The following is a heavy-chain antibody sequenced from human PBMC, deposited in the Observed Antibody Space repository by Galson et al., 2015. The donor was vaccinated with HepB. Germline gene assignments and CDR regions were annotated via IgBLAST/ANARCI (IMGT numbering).Heavy chain of an antibody. CDR2: IYPRDSDT. Sequence: QSGAEVKKTGESLKISCKTSGFNFDKFWIGWVRQMPGKGLEWIGLIYPRDSDTRYSPSFQGQVTISADRSITTTYLHFNNLKASDTAMYYCARLWGIMVLKTLNRFDFLGPGTLVTASS. J-gene: IGHJ4*02. CDR3: ARLWGIMVLKTLNRFDF. V-gene: IGHV5-51*01. CDR1: GFNFDKFW. D-gene: IGHD3-9*01.